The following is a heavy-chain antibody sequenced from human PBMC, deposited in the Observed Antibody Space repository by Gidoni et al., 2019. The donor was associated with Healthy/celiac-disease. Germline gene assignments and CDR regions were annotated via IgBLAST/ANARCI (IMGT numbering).Heavy chain of an antibody. CDR3: ARDDELYYYGSGSYYTPDWYVDL. Sequence: QVQLVESGGGVVQPGRSLRLSCAASGFPFRSYGLPWVRRAPGKGLEWVAVIWYDGSNKYYADSVKGRFTISRDNSKNTLYLQMNILRAEETAVYYFARDDELYYYGSGSYYTPDWYVDLWGRGTLVTVSS. CDR1: GFPFRSYG. V-gene: IGHV3-33*01. CDR2: IWYDGSNK. D-gene: IGHD3-10*01. J-gene: IGHJ2*01.